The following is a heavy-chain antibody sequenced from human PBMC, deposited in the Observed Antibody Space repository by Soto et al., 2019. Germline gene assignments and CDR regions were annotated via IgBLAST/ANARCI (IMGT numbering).Heavy chain of an antibody. V-gene: IGHV4-59*01. J-gene: IGHJ4*02. CDR1: SASLASDN. Sequence: QVHLQESGPGLVKPSETLSLTCAVSSASLASDNWSWIRQPPGKGLEWIGYIYPNGRTNYNPSLRGRVAISIDKSKNQFSLRLDSVFAADAAVHLCARMRGLGEISPFCDHWGQGTLVTVS. CDR3: ARMRGLGEISPFCDH. CDR2: IYPNGRT. D-gene: IGHD3-16*02.